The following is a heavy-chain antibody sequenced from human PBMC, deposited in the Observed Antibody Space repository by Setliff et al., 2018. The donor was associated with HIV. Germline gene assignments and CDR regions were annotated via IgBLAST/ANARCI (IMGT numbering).Heavy chain of an antibody. CDR1: GGSISSSSYY. V-gene: IGHV4-61*10. D-gene: IGHD3-10*01. J-gene: IGHJ4*02. Sequence: TSETLSLTCTVSGGSISSSSYYWGWIRQPAGKGLEWIGHIYASGSTNYNPSLKSRVTMSVDTSKNQFSLKLPSVTAADTAVYYCARVGYHGSGRYSFDYWGQGTLVTVSS. CDR3: ARVGYHGSGRYSFDY. CDR2: IYASGST.